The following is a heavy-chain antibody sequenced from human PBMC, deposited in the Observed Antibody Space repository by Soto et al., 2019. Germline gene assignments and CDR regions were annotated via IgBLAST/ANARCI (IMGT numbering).Heavy chain of an antibody. CDR2: INPNSGGT. CDR3: AILPYGTYPFDAFDI. Sequence: ASVKVSCKASGYTFTGYYMHWVRQAPGQGLEWMGWINPNSGGTNYAQKFQGWVTMTRDTSISTAYMELSRLRSDDTAVYYCAILPYGTYPFDAFDIWGQGTMVTVSS. D-gene: IGHD3-10*01. V-gene: IGHV1-2*04. CDR1: GYTFTGYY. J-gene: IGHJ3*02.